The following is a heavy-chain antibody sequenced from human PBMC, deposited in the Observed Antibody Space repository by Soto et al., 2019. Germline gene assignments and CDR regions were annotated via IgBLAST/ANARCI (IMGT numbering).Heavy chain of an antibody. CDR2: IRSKANSYAT. Sequence: GGSLRLSCAASGFTFSGSAMHWVRQASGKGLEWVGRIRSKANSYATAYAASVKGRFTISRDDSKNTAYLQMNSLKTEDTAVYFFTLWGGKAGWFDPWGQGTLVTVSS. CDR1: GFTFSGSA. D-gene: IGHD3-16*01. J-gene: IGHJ5*02. CDR3: TLWGGKAGWFDP. V-gene: IGHV3-73*01.